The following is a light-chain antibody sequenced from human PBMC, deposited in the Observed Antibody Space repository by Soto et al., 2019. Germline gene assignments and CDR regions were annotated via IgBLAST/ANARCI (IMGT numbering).Light chain of an antibody. CDR1: QSIGSN. V-gene: IGKV3-15*01. Sequence: EIVMTQSPATLSGSPGERATLSCRASQSIGSNLAWYQQKPGQAPRLLIFRASTRATGIPARFSGSGSGTEFSLTISSLQSEDFAVYYCPQYDNWPTWTFGQGTKVDTK. CDR3: PQYDNWPTWT. J-gene: IGKJ1*01. CDR2: RAS.